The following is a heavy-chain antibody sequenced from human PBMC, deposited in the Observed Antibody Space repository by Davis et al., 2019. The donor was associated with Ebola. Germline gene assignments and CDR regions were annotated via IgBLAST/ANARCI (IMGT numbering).Heavy chain of an antibody. V-gene: IGHV4-38-2*02. CDR1: GYSISSGYY. Sequence: SETLSLTCTVSGYSISSGYYWGCIRQPPGKGLEWFGSIYHSGSTYYNPSLKSRVTISVDTSKNQFSLKLSSVTAAGTAVYYCARADDFWSGYLDYWGQGTLVTVSS. CDR3: ARADDFWSGYLDY. CDR2: IYHSGST. J-gene: IGHJ4*02. D-gene: IGHD3-3*01.